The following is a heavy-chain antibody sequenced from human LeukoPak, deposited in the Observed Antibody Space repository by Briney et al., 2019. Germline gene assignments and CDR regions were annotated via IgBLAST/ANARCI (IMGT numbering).Heavy chain of an antibody. Sequence: SETLSLTCTVSGGSISSSSYYWGWMRQSPGKGLQWIGTIYYTGSTYYNPSLKSRVTIFVDTSKNQFSLNLGSVTAADTAVYHCARHRGSPYSGSYYYFDYWGQGTLVTVSS. D-gene: IGHD1-26*01. V-gene: IGHV4-39*01. J-gene: IGHJ4*02. CDR3: ARHRGSPYSGSYYYFDY. CDR1: GGSISSSSYY. CDR2: IYYTGST.